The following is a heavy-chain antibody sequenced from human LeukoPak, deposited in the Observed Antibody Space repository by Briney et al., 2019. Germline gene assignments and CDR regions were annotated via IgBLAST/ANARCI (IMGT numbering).Heavy chain of an antibody. D-gene: IGHD2-15*01. V-gene: IGHV3-73*01. J-gene: IGHJ2*01. CDR1: GFTFSGST. CDR3: TSRGVSGGSLFDL. CDR2: IRSKANSYAT. Sequence: GGSLRLSCAASGFTFSGSTMHWVRQASGKGLELVGRIRSKANSYATAYGASVKGRFTISRDDSKSTAYLQMNSLKTEDTAVYYCTSRGVSGGSLFDLWGRGTLVTVSS.